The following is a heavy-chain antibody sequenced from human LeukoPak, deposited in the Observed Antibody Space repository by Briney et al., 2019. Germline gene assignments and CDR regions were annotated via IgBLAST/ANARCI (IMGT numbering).Heavy chain of an antibody. J-gene: IGHJ4*02. Sequence: GGSLRLSCAASGFTFSSYSMNWVRQAPGKGLEWVSSISSSSSYIYYADSVKGRFTISRDNAKNSLYLQMNSLRAEDTAVYYCARRSGVRGVIIIEGSYYFDYWGQGTLVTVSS. CDR2: ISSSSSYI. D-gene: IGHD3-10*01. V-gene: IGHV3-21*01. CDR1: GFTFSSYS. CDR3: ARRSGVRGVIIIEGSYYFDY.